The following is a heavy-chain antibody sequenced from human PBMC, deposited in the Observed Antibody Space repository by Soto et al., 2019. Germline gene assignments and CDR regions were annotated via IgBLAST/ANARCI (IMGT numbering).Heavy chain of an antibody. V-gene: IGHV3-74*01. CDR1: GFTFSNYW. CDR2: IDHDGPT. CDR3: VRDSHGDY. Sequence: EVQLVESGGGLVQPGGSLRLSCAGSGFTFSNYWMHWVLQAPGKGLEWVSRIDHDGPTDYADSVRGRFTISRDNAENTLYLQMNSLRPEDTAVYYCVRDSHGDYWGQGTLVTVYS. J-gene: IGHJ4*02.